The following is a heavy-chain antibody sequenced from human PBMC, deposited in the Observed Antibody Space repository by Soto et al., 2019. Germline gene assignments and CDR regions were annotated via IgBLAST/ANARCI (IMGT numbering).Heavy chain of an antibody. CDR3: ARHFVAVVIKGWGY. J-gene: IGHJ4*02. V-gene: IGHV4-39*01. CDR1: GGSSVRSNYC. CDR2: TYYNGNA. Sequence: LETLPLTSNVSGGSSVRSNYCWDWLRQPPGKGLEWIGTTYYNGNAYYNPSLRSRVSMSVDTSKNQFSLKLISVTAADTAVYYCARHFVAVVIKGWGYWGQGKLVTAPQ. D-gene: IGHD3-10*01.